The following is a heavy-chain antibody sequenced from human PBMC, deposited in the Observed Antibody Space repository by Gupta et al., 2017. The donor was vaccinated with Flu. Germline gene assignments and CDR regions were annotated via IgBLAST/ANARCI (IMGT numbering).Heavy chain of an antibody. CDR3: AKDVTTDDSGFDF. D-gene: IGHD3-22*01. J-gene: IGHJ4*02. V-gene: IGHV3-9*01. CDR2: ISWNSATI. Sequence: GWVAGISWNSATIGDADSVKGRVTISRDNAKNFLFLQMNSLRPEDTAVYYCAKDVTTDDSGFDFGGQGTLVTVXS.